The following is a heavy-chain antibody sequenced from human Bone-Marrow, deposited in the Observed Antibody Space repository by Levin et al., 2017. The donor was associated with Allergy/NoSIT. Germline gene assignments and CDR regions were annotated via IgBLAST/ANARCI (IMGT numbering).Heavy chain of an antibody. V-gene: IGHV4-61*09. Sequence: PSQTLSLTCTVSGVSITSGSYYWSWIRQPAGKGLEWIGHSYTSGNITYNPSLKSRVTISLDTSKNQFSLKLRSVTAADTADYYCARVLQYSYYYTDVWGKGTMVTVSS. D-gene: IGHD2-21*01. CDR2: SYTSGNI. J-gene: IGHJ6*03. CDR3: ARVLQYSYYYTDV. CDR1: GVSITSGSYY.